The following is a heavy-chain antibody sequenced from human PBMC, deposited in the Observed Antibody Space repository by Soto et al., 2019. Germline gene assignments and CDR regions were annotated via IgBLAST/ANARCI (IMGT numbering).Heavy chain of an antibody. J-gene: IGHJ4*02. CDR1: GASISNDY. D-gene: IGHD2-21*01. V-gene: IGHV4-59*01. CDR3: ARRWGGTFDY. CDR2: ISYSGTI. Sequence: SETLSLTCTVSGASISNDYWSWIRQSAGKGLECIGYISYSGTINYNPSLRSRVTISVDTSKNQFSLRLSSVTAADTAVYYCARRWGGTFDYWGQGTLVTAPQ.